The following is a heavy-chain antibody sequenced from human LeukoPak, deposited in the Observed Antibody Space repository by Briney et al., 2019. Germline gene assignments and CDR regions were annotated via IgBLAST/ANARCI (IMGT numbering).Heavy chain of an antibody. CDR1: GFTFSTYA. D-gene: IGHD3-3*01. CDR2: IGAGDART. Sequence: GGSLRLSCAASGFTFSTYAMTWVRQAPGMGLTWVSSIGAGDARTFYADSVKGRFTISRDNAKNSLYLQMSSLRAEDTAVYYCARGREIVYYDFWSGYTGDNWFDPWGQGTLVTVSS. V-gene: IGHV3-23*01. J-gene: IGHJ5*02. CDR3: ARGREIVYYDFWSGYTGDNWFDP.